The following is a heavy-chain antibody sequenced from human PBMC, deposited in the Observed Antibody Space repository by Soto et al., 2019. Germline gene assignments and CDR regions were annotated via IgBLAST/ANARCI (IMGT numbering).Heavy chain of an antibody. Sequence: QVQLEESGPGLLRSAQILSLTCTVSGDIIRDSGDQYWSWVRQPPGKGLQWLAYIHHSGNTYYSPSIKSLLSLPLDPSRNEFSLPLTSVTAPDTAVYYCARLSTRLFGQYKIDFWGQGALVTVSS. D-gene: IGHD3-3*01. CDR2: IHHSGNT. CDR1: GDIIRDSGDQY. CDR3: ARLSTRLFGQYKIDF. J-gene: IGHJ4*02. V-gene: IGHV4-30-4*08.